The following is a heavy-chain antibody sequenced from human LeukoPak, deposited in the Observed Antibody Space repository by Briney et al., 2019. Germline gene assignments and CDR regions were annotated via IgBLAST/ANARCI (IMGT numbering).Heavy chain of an antibody. V-gene: IGHV3-23*01. CDR3: AKDLGLFASGPFDY. J-gene: IGHJ4*02. CDR1: GFIFSNYG. D-gene: IGHD3-16*01. Sequence: GGSLRLSCAASGFIFSNYGMSWVRQAPGKGLEWVSAISGSGGSTYYADSVKGRFTISRDNSKNTLYLQMNSLRAEDTAVYYCAKDLGLFASGPFDYWGQGTLVTVSS. CDR2: ISGSGGST.